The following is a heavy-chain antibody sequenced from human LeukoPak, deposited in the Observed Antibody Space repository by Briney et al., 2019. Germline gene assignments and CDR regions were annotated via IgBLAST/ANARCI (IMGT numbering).Heavy chain of an antibody. CDR1: GFTFSDSW. CDR3: AKSGEYCSSTSCFSGDV. V-gene: IGHV3-33*06. J-gene: IGHJ6*04. Sequence: HPGGSLRLSCAASGFTFSDSWMSWVRQAPGKGLEWVAVIWYDGSNKYYADSVKGRFTISRDNSKNTLYLQMNSLRAEDTAVYYCAKSGEYCSSTSCFSGDVWGKGTTVTVSS. CDR2: IWYDGSNK. D-gene: IGHD2-2*01.